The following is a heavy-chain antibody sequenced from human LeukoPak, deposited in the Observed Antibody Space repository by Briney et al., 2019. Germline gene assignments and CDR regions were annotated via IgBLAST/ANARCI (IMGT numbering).Heavy chain of an antibody. Sequence: GSLRLSCAASGFTFRSYAMYWVRQAPGKGLEWVAVISYDGTNIYYTDSVKGRFTISRDNSKNTLYLQMNSLRAEDTAVYYCAKVSSPGLANDAFDIWGQGTVVTVSS. D-gene: IGHD2/OR15-2a*01. CDR1: GFTFRSYA. J-gene: IGHJ3*02. CDR3: AKVSSPGLANDAFDI. CDR2: ISYDGTNI. V-gene: IGHV3-30-3*01.